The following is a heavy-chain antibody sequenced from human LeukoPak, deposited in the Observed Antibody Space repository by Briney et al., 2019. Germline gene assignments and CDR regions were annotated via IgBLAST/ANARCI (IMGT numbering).Heavy chain of an antibody. D-gene: IGHD2/OR15-2a*01. V-gene: IGHV4-30-2*01. CDR2: IYHSGST. CDR3: ARVPNRILAFDY. Sequence: PSETLSLTCTVSGGSISSSGYSWSWIRQPPGKGLEWIGYIYHSGSTYYNPSLKSRVTISVDRSKNQFSLKLSSVTAADTAVYYCARVPNRILAFDYWGQGTLVTVSS. J-gene: IGHJ4*02. CDR1: GGSISSSGYS.